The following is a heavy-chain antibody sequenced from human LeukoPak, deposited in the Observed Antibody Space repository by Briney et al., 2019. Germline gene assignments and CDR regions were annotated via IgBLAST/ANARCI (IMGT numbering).Heavy chain of an antibody. D-gene: IGHD5-18*01. V-gene: IGHV3-66*01. CDR1: GFTFSSYS. CDR3: ARGVYSYGYPNAFDI. Sequence: PGGSLRLSCAASGFTFSSYSMNWVRQAPGKGLEWVSVIYSGGSTYYADSVKGRFTISRDNSKNTLYLQMNSLRAEDTAVYYCARGVYSYGYPNAFDIWGQGTMVTVSS. J-gene: IGHJ3*02. CDR2: IYSGGST.